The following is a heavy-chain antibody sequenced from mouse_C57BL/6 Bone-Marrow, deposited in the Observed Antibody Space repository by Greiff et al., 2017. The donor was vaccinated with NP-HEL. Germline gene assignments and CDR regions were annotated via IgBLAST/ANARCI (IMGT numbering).Heavy chain of an antibody. V-gene: IGHV1-72*01. J-gene: IGHJ3*01. CDR3: ARGGYGFFFAY. Sequence: VQLQQSGAELVKPGASVKLSCKASGYTFTSYWMHWVKQRPGRGLEWIGWIDPNSGGTKYNEKFKGRATLTGDKPSSTAYVQLSSLTSEDSAVYYCARGGYGFFFAYWGQGTLVTVSA. CDR2: IDPNSGGT. CDR1: GYTFTSYW. D-gene: IGHD2-2*01.